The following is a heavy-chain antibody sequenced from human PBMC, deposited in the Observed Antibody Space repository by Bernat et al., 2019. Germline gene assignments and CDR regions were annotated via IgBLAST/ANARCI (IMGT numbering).Heavy chain of an antibody. D-gene: IGHD2-15*01. V-gene: IGHV3-30-3*01. Sequence: QVQLVESGGGVVQPGRSLRLSCAASGFPFSSYAMHWVRQAPGKGLEWVAVISYDGSNKYYADSVKGRFTISRDNSKNTLYLQMNSLRAEDTAVYYCARDVLGYCSGGSCSHVYWGQGTLVTVSS. J-gene: IGHJ4*02. CDR2: ISYDGSNK. CDR3: ARDVLGYCSGGSCSHVY. CDR1: GFPFSSYA.